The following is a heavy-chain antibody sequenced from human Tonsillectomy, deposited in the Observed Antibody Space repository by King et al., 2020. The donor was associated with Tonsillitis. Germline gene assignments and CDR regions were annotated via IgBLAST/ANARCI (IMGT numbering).Heavy chain of an antibody. CDR3: ARDTYYYGVGSYDPFDY. CDR2: ISGYNGNT. Sequence: VQLVQSGAEVKKPGASVKVSCKASGYTFANYGISWVRQAPGQGLEWMGWISGYNGNTNYAQKLQGRVTMTTDTSTSTAYMELRSLRSDDTAVYYCARDTYYYGVGSYDPFDYWGQGTLVIVSS. J-gene: IGHJ4*02. CDR1: GYTFANYG. V-gene: IGHV1-18*04. D-gene: IGHD3-10*01.